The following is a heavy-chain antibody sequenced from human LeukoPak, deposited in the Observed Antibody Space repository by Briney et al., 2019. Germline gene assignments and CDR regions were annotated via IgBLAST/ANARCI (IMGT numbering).Heavy chain of an antibody. D-gene: IGHD3-16*01. CDR3: TRGSSVSGQGDT. V-gene: IGHV1-18*01. CDR1: GYSFSHYG. CDR2: ISAFNYII. Sequence: ASVKVSCKTSGYSFSHYGISWWRQAPGQGLEWVGWISAFNYIIEYAQKFQGRVTMTQDTATSTAYMELRSLTSDDTAVFYCTRGSSVSGQGDTWGQGTLGFGSS. J-gene: IGHJ4*02.